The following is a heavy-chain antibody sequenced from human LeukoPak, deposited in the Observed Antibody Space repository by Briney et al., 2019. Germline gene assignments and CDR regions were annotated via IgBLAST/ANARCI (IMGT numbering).Heavy chain of an antibody. D-gene: IGHD4-17*01. CDR3: TTGLRINYYYYYMDV. J-gene: IGHJ6*03. CDR1: GFTFSSYE. V-gene: IGHV3-15*01. CDR2: IKSKTDGGTT. Sequence: GGSLRLSCAASGFTFSSYEMNWVRQAPGKGLEWVGRIKSKTDGGTTDYAAPVKGRFTISRDDSKNTLYLQMNSLKTEDTAVYYCTTGLRINYYYYYMDVWGKGTTVTVSS.